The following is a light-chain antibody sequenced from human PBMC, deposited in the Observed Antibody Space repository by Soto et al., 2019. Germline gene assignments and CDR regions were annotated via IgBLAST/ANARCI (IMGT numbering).Light chain of an antibody. V-gene: IGLV2-14*03. CDR1: SRDVGASKY. Sequence: QSALTQPASVSGSPGQSISISCSGTSRDVGASKYVSWFQQHPGKFPKLIIYHVSDRPSGVPHRFSGSKSGNTASLTISGLHTEDESHYYCSSFVNNSVVFGGGTKLTVL. CDR3: SSFVNNSVV. J-gene: IGLJ2*01. CDR2: HVS.